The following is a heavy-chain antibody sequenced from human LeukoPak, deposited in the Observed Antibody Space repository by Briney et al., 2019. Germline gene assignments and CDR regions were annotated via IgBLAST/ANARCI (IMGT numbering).Heavy chain of an antibody. D-gene: IGHD3-22*01. J-gene: IGHJ3*02. CDR2: IFHSGGT. CDR3: ARNSYYDNSGEGAFDI. V-gene: IGHV4-4*02. Sequence: SGTLSLTCAVSGGSINSNNWWSWVRQPPEKGLEWIGEIFHSGGTNYNPSLKSRVTISVDTSKNQFSLKLSSVTAADTAVYYCARNSYYDNSGEGAFDIWGQGTMVTVSS. CDR1: GGSINSNNW.